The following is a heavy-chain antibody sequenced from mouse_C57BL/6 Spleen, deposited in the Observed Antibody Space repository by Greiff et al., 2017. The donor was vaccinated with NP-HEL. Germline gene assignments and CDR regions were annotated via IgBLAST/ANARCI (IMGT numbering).Heavy chain of an antibody. CDR1: GYTFTSYW. J-gene: IGHJ2*01. Sequence: QVQLKQSGAELAKPGASVKLSCKASGYTFTSYWMHWVKQRPGQGLEWIGYINPSSGYTKYNQKFKDKATLTEDKSSSTAYMQLSSRTYEDSAVYYCARVTTVVGGYFDYWGQGTTLTVSS. V-gene: IGHV1-7*01. CDR3: ARVTTVVGGYFDY. D-gene: IGHD1-1*01. CDR2: INPSSGYT.